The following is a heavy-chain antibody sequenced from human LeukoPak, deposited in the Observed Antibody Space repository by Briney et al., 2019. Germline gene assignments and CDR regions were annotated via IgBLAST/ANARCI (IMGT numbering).Heavy chain of an antibody. V-gene: IGHV3-30*18. D-gene: IGHD2/OR15-2a*01. CDR1: GFTFSSYG. CDR3: AKDLASPFGY. Sequence: PGRSLRLSCAASGFTFSSYGMHWVRQAPGKGLEWVAVISYDGSNKYYADSVKGRFTISRDNSKNTLYLQMNSLRAEDTAVYYCAKDLASPFGYWGQGTLVTVSS. J-gene: IGHJ4*02. CDR2: ISYDGSNK.